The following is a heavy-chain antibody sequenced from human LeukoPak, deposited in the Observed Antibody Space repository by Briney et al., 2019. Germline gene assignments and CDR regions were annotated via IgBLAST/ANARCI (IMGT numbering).Heavy chain of an antibody. CDR2: IPVDGNNK. V-gene: IGHV3-30*02. J-gene: IGHJ4*02. CDR1: GFTFSTYG. Sequence: PGGSLRLSCAASGFTFSTYGMHWVRQAPGKGLEWLAFIPVDGNNKYYADSVKGRFLISRDNPKHTLYLGLNSLTPEDSAVYYCAKDGSYYDMNYWGQGTLVTVSS. D-gene: IGHD3-22*01. CDR3: AKDGSYYDMNY.